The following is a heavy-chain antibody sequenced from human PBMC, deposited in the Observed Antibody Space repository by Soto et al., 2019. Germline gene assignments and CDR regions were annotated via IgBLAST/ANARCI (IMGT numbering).Heavy chain of an antibody. Sequence: SETLSLTCTVSGSSISSYYWSWIRQPPGKGLEWIGYIYYSGSTNYNPSLKSRVTISVDTSKNQFSLKLSSVTAAETAVYYCESRPHGGYGLDVWGQGTTVTVSS. CDR2: IYYSGST. CDR1: GSSISSYY. J-gene: IGHJ6*02. V-gene: IGHV4-59*01. CDR3: ESRPHGGYGLDV.